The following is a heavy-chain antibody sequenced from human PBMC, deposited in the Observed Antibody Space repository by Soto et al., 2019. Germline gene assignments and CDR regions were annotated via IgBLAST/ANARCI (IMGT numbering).Heavy chain of an antibody. Sequence: GGSLRLSCAASGFTFSNAWMNWVRQAPGKGLEWVGRIKSKTDGGTTDYAAPVKGRFTISRDDSKNTLYLQMNSLKTEDTAVYYCTTGASYYDILTGYYIAPKSVGMDVWGQGTTVTVSS. J-gene: IGHJ6*02. CDR1: GFTFSNAW. D-gene: IGHD3-9*01. CDR2: IKSKTDGGTT. V-gene: IGHV3-15*07. CDR3: TTGASYYDILTGYYIAPKSVGMDV.